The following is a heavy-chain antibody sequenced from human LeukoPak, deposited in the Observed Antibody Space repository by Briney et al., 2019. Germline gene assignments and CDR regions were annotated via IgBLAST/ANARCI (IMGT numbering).Heavy chain of an antibody. J-gene: IGHJ3*01. Sequence: GRSLRLSCAASGFTFDDYVMHWVRQAPGKGLEWVSRISWSSGSIAYADSVKGRFTISRDNAKNSLYLQMNSLRAEDTALYYCAKDIAAAGTAAFDVWGQGTMVTVSS. D-gene: IGHD6-13*01. CDR2: ISWSSGSI. V-gene: IGHV3-9*01. CDR3: AKDIAAAGTAAFDV. CDR1: GFTFDDYV.